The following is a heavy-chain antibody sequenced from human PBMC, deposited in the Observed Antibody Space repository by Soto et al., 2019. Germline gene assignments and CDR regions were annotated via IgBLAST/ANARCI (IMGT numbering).Heavy chain of an antibody. D-gene: IGHD3-22*01. CDR2: ISGGGGST. CDR3: AKSRGYSLGGDAFDI. Sequence: GGSLRLSCAASGFTFGTFAMNWVRQGPGKGLQWLSSISGGGGSTYYADSVRGRFTISRGKSKNTLYLQMSSLRAEDTAVYFCAKSRGYSLGGDAFDIWGQGTMVTVSS. J-gene: IGHJ3*02. CDR1: GFTFGTFA. V-gene: IGHV3-23*01.